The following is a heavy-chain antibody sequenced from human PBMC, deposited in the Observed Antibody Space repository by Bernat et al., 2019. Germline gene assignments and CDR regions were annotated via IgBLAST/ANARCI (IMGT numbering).Heavy chain of an antibody. V-gene: IGHV4-34*01. CDR2: INHSGST. J-gene: IGHJ4*02. Sequence: QAQLQQWGAGLLKPSETLSLTCAVYGGSFSGYYWSWIRQPPGKGLEWIGEINHSGSTNYNPSLKSRVTIAVDTSKNQFSLKLSSVTAADAAVYYCARYIAVAGTIEAGFDYWGQGTLVTVSS. CDR3: ARYIAVAGTIEAGFDY. D-gene: IGHD6-19*01. CDR1: GGSFSGYY.